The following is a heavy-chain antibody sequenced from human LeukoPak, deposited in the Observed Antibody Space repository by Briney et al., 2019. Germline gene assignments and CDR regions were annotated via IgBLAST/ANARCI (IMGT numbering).Heavy chain of an antibody. CDR2: IYYSGST. J-gene: IGHJ6*02. Sequence: SETLSLTCTVSGGSISSSSYYWGWIRQPPGKGLEWIGSIYYSGSTYYNPSLKSRVTISVDTSKNQFSLKLSSVTAADTAVYYCARHKGSSGYIYYYYGMDVWGQGTTVTVSS. CDR3: ARHKGSSGYIYYYYGMDV. D-gene: IGHD3-22*01. CDR1: GGSISSSSYY. V-gene: IGHV4-39*01.